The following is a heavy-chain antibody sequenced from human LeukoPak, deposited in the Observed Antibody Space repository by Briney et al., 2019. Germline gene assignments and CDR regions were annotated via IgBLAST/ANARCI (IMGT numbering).Heavy chain of an antibody. V-gene: IGHV3-7*01. CDR3: ARFSRDNDWGSY. Sequence: GGSLRLSCAASGFTFSDYNMRWIRQAPGKGLEWVANIKQDGSDTNYVDSMKGRFTISRDNAKNSLYLQMNSLRPEDTAVYYCARFSRDNDWGSYWGQGTLVTVSS. CDR1: GFTFSDYN. CDR2: IKQDGSDT. D-gene: IGHD7-27*01. J-gene: IGHJ4*02.